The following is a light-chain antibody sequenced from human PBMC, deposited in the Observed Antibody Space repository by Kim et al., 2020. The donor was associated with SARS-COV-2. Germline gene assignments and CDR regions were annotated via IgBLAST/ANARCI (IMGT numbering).Light chain of an antibody. CDR3: MQGIHLPWT. V-gene: IGKV2-29*03. Sequence: DVVITQTPRSLSVTPGQSASISCKSTQSLLHIDGKTHLYWYLQKAGQSPQLLIHEVSRRFSGVSERFVGSGSGTDFTLTISRVEAEDVGVFYCMQGIHLPWTFGQGTKVDIK. J-gene: IGKJ1*01. CDR2: EVS. CDR1: QSLLHIDGKTH.